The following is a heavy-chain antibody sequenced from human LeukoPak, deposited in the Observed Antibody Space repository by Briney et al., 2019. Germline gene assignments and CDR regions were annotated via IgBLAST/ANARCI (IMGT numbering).Heavy chain of an antibody. D-gene: IGHD4-23*01. Sequence: GGSLRLSCAASGFTFSSYAMHWVRQAPGKGLEWVAVISYDGSNKYYADSVKGRFTISRDNSKNTLYLQMNSLRAGDTAVYYCAREEGDYGGNKRFQHWGQGTLVTVSS. J-gene: IGHJ1*01. V-gene: IGHV3-30-3*01. CDR3: AREEGDYGGNKRFQH. CDR1: GFTFSSYA. CDR2: ISYDGSNK.